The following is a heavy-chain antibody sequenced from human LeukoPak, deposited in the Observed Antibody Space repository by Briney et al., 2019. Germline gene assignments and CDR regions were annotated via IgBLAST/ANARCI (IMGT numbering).Heavy chain of an antibody. Sequence: SVKVSCKASGYTFTSYGISWVRQAPGQGLEWMGGIIPIFGTANYAQKFQGRVTITADESTSTAYMELSSLRSEDTAVYYCARLRGSYNRPDYWGQGTLVTVSS. CDR1: GYTFTSYG. J-gene: IGHJ4*02. CDR3: ARLRGSYNRPDY. D-gene: IGHD1-26*01. V-gene: IGHV1-69*13. CDR2: IIPIFGTA.